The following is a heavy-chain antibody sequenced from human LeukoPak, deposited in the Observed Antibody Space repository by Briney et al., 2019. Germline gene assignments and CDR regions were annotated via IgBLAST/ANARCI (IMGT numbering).Heavy chain of an antibody. CDR2: IYYSGST. CDR1: GGSISSYY. Sequence: PSETLSLTCTVSGGSISSYYWSWIRQPPGKGLEWIGYIYYSGSTNYNPSLKSRVTISVDTSKNQFSLKLSSVTAADTAVYYCARGREYYDILTGYYRSDAFDIWGQGTMVTVSS. D-gene: IGHD3-9*01. J-gene: IGHJ3*02. V-gene: IGHV4-59*01. CDR3: ARGREYYDILTGYYRSDAFDI.